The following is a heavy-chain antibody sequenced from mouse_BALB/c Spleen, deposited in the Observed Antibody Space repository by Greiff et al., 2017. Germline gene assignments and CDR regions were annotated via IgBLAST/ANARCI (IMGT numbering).Heavy chain of an antibody. CDR2: ISSGGSYT. D-gene: IGHD1-1*01. CDR3: ARGIYYGYFDY. V-gene: IGHV5-9-4*01. CDR1: GFTFSSYA. J-gene: IGHJ2*01. Sequence: EVKVVESGGGLVKPGGSLKLSCAASGFTFSSYAMSWVRQSPEKRLEWVAEISSGGSYTYYPDTVTGRFTISRDNAKNTLYLEMSSLRSEDTATYYCARGIYYGYFDYWGQGTTLTVSS.